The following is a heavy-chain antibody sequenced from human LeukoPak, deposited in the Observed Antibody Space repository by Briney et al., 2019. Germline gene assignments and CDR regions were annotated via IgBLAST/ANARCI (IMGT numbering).Heavy chain of an antibody. J-gene: IGHJ4*02. CDR1: GYIFTSYD. D-gene: IGHD3-3*01. CDR3: ARGPYDFWSGYYTLEFDY. Sequence: ASVKVSCKASGYIFTSYDINWVRQATGQGLEWMGWMNPNSGNTGYAQKFQGRVTITRNTSISTAYMELSSLRSEDTAVYYCARGPYDFWSGYYTLEFDYWGQGTLVTVSS. CDR2: MNPNSGNT. V-gene: IGHV1-8*03.